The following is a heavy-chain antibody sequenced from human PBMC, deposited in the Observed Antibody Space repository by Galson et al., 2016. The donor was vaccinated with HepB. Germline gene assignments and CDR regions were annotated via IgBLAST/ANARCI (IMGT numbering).Heavy chain of an antibody. V-gene: IGHV3-23*01. J-gene: IGHJ4*02. Sequence: SLRLSCAASGFTFSNYAMTWVRQAPGKGLEWVSAISGSGGTTYYADSVTGRFTISRDNFKHTLYLQMNSLRAEDTAVYYCAKFEYYYGSGYRPPPPVPIDYWGQGALVTVSS. CDR2: ISGSGGTT. D-gene: IGHD3-10*01. CDR3: AKFEYYYGSGYRPPPPVPIDY. CDR1: GFTFSNYA.